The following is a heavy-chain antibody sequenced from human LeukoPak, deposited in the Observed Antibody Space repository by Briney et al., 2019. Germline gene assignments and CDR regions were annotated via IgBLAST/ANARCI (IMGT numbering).Heavy chain of an antibody. Sequence: GGSLRLSCAASGFTFSDYYMSWIRQAPGKGLEWVSYISSSGSTIYYADSVKGRFTISRDNAKNSLYLQMNSLRAEDRAVDYCARDSVVPAAAYDYYGMDVWGQGTTVTVSS. CDR3: ARDSVVPAAAYDYYGMDV. J-gene: IGHJ6*02. CDR1: GFTFSDYY. CDR2: ISSSGSTI. V-gene: IGHV3-11*01. D-gene: IGHD2-2*01.